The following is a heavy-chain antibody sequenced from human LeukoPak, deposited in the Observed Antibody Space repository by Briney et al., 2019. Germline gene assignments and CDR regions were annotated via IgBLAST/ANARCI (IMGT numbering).Heavy chain of an antibody. CDR1: GFTFSSYW. D-gene: IGHD6-19*01. Sequence: PGGSLRLSCAASGFTFSSYWMSWLRQAPGKGLEWVANIKQDGSEKYYVDSVKGRFTISRDNAKNSLYLQMNSLRAEDTAVYYCVRDPRGGRVDIAVAGTWRYWGQGTLVTVSS. CDR2: IKQDGSEK. CDR3: VRDPRGGRVDIAVAGTWRY. J-gene: IGHJ4*02. V-gene: IGHV3-7*01.